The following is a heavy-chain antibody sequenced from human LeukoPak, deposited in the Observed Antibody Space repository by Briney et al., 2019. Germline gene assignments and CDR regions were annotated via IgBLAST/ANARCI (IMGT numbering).Heavy chain of an antibody. CDR1: GFTVSTNY. Sequence: SGGSLRLSCAASGFTVSTNYMSWVRQAPGKGLEWLSYISPSTTHTSYADSVKGRFTISRDNAKNLLYLQMNSLRAEDTAVYYCARGGHGAADQWGQGTLVTVSS. D-gene: IGHD1-26*01. CDR3: ARGGHGAADQ. CDR2: ISPSTTHT. J-gene: IGHJ5*02. V-gene: IGHV3-11*05.